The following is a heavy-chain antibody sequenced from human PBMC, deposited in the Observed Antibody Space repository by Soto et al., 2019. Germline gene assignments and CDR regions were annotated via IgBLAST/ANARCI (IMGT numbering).Heavy chain of an antibody. D-gene: IGHD3-10*01. CDR3: AKNMVRGVIDYYYYGMDV. CDR1: GFTFSSYA. V-gene: IGHV3-23*04. J-gene: IGHJ6*02. CDR2: ISGSGGST. Sequence: VQLVESGGGLVQPGGSLRLSCAASGFTFSSYAMSWVRQAPGKGLEWVSAISGSGGSTYYADSVKGRFTISRDNSKNTLYLQMNSLRAEDTAVYYCAKNMVRGVIDYYYYGMDVWGQGTTVTVSS.